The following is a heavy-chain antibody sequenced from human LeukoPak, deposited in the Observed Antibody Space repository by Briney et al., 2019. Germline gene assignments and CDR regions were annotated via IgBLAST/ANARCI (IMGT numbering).Heavy chain of an antibody. V-gene: IGHV3-23*01. CDR2: ISGSGGST. CDR3: AKYSHGGATSRPYNWFDP. Sequence: PGGSLRLSCAASGFTFSSYAMSWVRQAPGKGLEWVSAISGSGGSTYYADSVKGRFTISRDNSKNTLYPQMNSLRAEDTAVYYCAKYSHGGATSRPYNWFDPWGQGTLVTVSS. D-gene: IGHD1-26*01. J-gene: IGHJ5*02. CDR1: GFTFSSYA.